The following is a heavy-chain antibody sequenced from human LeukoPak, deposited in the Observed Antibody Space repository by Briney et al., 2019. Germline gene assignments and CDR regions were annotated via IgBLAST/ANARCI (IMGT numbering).Heavy chain of an antibody. CDR3: ARDRGTYCSSTCCYPMGY. J-gene: IGHJ4*02. CDR1: GYTFTSYG. Sequence: ASVKVSCKASGYTFTSYGISWVRQAPGQGLEWMGWISAYNGNTNYAQKLQGRVTMTTDTSTSTAYMELRSLRSDDTAVYYCARDRGTYCSSTCCYPMGYWGQGTLVTVSS. D-gene: IGHD2-2*01. V-gene: IGHV1-18*04. CDR2: ISAYNGNT.